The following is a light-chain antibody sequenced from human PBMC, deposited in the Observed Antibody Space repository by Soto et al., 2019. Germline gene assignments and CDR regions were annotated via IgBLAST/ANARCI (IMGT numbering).Light chain of an antibody. V-gene: IGLV1-44*01. J-gene: IGLJ2*01. CDR2: GNN. CDR1: SSNIGSNT. CDR3: AAWDDSLNGLV. Sequence: QSVLTQPPSASGTPGQRVTISCSGSSSNIGSNTVNWYQQLPVTAPKLLIYGNNQRPSGVPDRFSGSKSGTSASLVISGLQSEDEADYYCAAWDDSLNGLVFGGGTKLTVL.